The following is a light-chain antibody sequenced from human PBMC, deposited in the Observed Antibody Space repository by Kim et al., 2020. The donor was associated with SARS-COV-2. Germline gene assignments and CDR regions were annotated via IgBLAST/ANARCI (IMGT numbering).Light chain of an antibody. CDR2: TDN. CDR1: NSNIGSHT. CDR3: AAWDDSLPGVV. V-gene: IGLV1-44*01. J-gene: IGLJ3*02. Sequence: GQRVPISCSGSNSNIGSHTVNWYQQLPGTAPTLLIYTDNQRPSGVPDRFSGSKSGTSASLAISGLQPEDEADYYCAAWDDSLPGVVFGGGTQLTVL.